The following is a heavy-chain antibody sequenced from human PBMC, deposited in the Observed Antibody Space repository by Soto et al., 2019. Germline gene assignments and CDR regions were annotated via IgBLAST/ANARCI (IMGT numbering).Heavy chain of an antibody. CDR2: INPNSGGT. CDR1: GYTFTGYY. Sequence: ASVKVSCKASGYTFTGYYMHWVRQAPGQGLEWMGWINPNSGGTNYAQKFQGRVTMTRDTSISTAYMELSRLRSDDTAVYYCARDRERYYSSSWYNYWGQGTLVTVSS. D-gene: IGHD6-13*01. V-gene: IGHV1-2*02. CDR3: ARDRERYYSSSWYNY. J-gene: IGHJ4*02.